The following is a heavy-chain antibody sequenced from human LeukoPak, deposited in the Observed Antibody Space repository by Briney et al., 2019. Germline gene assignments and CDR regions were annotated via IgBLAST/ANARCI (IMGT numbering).Heavy chain of an antibody. J-gene: IGHJ6*03. Sequence: SETLSLTCTVSGYSISSGYYWGWIRQPPGKGLEWIGSIYHSGSTYYNPSLKSRVTISVDTSKNHFSLKLSSVTAADTAVYYCARRIRYYYYMDVLGKGTTVTVSS. CDR1: GYSISSGYY. V-gene: IGHV4-38-2*02. CDR2: IYHSGST. D-gene: IGHD2-15*01. CDR3: ARRIRYYYYMDV.